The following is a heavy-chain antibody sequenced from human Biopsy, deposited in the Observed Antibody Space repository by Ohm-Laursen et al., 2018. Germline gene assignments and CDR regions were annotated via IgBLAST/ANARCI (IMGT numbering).Heavy chain of an antibody. CDR1: GFSLSARGMC. J-gene: IGHJ6*02. D-gene: IGHD6-13*01. V-gene: IGHV2-70*11. Sequence: TQTLTLTSSFSGFSLSARGMCVSWIRQAPGRALEWLERVDWDDYKDYSASLQTKLSISKDTSNDQVVLTVNNVDPADTATYYCARTPILIVSAGLVYRHRRHLQGMDVWGQGIAVTVS. CDR3: ARTPILIVSAGLVYRHRRHLQGMDV. CDR2: VDWDDYK.